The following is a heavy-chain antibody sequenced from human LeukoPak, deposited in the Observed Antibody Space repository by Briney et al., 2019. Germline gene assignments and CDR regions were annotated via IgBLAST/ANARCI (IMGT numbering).Heavy chain of an antibody. CDR2: INHSGST. V-gene: IGHV4-34*01. J-gene: IGHJ6*04. CDR1: GGSFSGYY. Sequence: PSETLSLTCAVYGGSFSGYYWSWIRQPPGKGLEWIGEINHSGSTNHNPSLKSRVTISVDTSKNQFSLKLSSVTAADTAVYYCARAEVYCSSTSCSDYYYYYGMDVWGKGTTVTVSS. CDR3: ARAEVYCSSTSCSDYYYYYGMDV. D-gene: IGHD2-2*01.